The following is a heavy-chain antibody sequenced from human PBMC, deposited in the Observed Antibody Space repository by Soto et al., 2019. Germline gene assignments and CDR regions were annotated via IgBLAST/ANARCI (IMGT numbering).Heavy chain of an antibody. CDR1: GGPISGGGYY. D-gene: IGHD1-20*01. J-gene: IGHJ5*02. CDR2: IHYSGST. V-gene: IGHV4-31*03. Sequence: KPSETLSLTCTVTGGPISGGGYYWSWLRQHPVKGLGWIGYIHYSGSTYSNPSLKSRITISVDTSKNQFSLKLRSVTAADTAIYYCARGGMTVFSTAQHSWFDPWGQGSLVTVSS. CDR3: ARGGMTVFSTAQHSWFDP.